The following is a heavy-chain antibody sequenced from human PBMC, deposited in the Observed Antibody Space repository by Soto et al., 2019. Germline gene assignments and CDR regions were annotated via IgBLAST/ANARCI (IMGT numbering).Heavy chain of an antibody. J-gene: IGHJ4*02. CDR2: ISSSSSYI. V-gene: IGHV3-21*01. CDR3: ARDQPGYSYGYGLGY. Sequence: EVQLVESGGGLVKPGGSLRLSCAASGFTFSSYSMNWVRQAPGKGLEWVSSISSSSSYIYYADSVKGRFTISRDNAKNSLYLQMNSRRAEDTAVYYCARDQPGYSYGYGLGYWGQGTLVPVSS. CDR1: GFTFSSYS. D-gene: IGHD5-18*01.